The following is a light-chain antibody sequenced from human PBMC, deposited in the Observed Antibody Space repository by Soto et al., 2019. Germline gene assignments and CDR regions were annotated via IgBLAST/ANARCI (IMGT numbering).Light chain of an antibody. J-gene: IGLJ1*01. CDR3: RSYTSTNSRG. V-gene: IGLV2-14*01. CDR1: NSDVGGYNY. CDR2: EIS. Sequence: QSVLTPPASVSGSPGQSITISCTGTNSDVGGYNYVPWYQQHPDTVPKLIFFEISNRPSGVSPRFSGAKSGNTASLTISGLQAEDEADYYCRSYTSTNSRGFGTGTKVTV.